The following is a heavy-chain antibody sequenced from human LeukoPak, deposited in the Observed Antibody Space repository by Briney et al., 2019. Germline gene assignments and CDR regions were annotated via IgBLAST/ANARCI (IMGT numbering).Heavy chain of an antibody. D-gene: IGHD3-22*01. CDR2: ISSSGSTI. V-gene: IGHV3-11*01. Sequence: GGSPRLSCAASGFTFSDYYMSWIRQAPGKGLEWVSYISSSGSTIYYADSVKGRFTISRDNAKNSLYLQMNSLRAEDTAVYYCARDYYDSSGYYYVDYWGQGTLVTVSS. CDR1: GFTFSDYY. J-gene: IGHJ4*02. CDR3: ARDYYDSSGYYYVDY.